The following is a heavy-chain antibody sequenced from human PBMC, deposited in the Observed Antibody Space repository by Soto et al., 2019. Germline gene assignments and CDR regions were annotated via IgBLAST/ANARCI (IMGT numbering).Heavy chain of an antibody. D-gene: IGHD1-1*01. CDR1: GFIFSTYG. CDR2: IWYDGSDK. Sequence: QVQLVESGGGVVQPGRSLRLSCAASGFIFSTYGMHWVRQAPGKGLEWVAVIWYDGSDKYYADSVKGRFTISRDNSKNTLYLQMNTLRVEDTAVYYCARTGGQCSESSFYNSEFDFDYWGQGTLVTVSS. V-gene: IGHV3-33*01. J-gene: IGHJ4*02. CDR3: ARTGGQCSESSFYNSEFDFDY.